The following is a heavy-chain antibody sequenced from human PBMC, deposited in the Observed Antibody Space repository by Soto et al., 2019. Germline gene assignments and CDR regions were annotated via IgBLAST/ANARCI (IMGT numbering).Heavy chain of an antibody. Sequence: GGSLRLSCAASGFTFSSFAMYWVRQAPGEGLEWLAVISYDGSKKYYADSVRGRFTISRDNSENTLYLQMNGLRSEDTAVYYCTRDMDYGDRAFGDYWGHGTLVTVSS. V-gene: IGHV3-30*04. CDR2: ISYDGSKK. D-gene: IGHD4-17*01. CDR1: GFTFSSFA. CDR3: TRDMDYGDRAFGDY. J-gene: IGHJ4*01.